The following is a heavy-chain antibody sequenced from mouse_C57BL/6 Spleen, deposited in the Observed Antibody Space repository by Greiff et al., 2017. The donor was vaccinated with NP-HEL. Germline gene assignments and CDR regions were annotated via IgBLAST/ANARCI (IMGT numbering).Heavy chain of an antibody. V-gene: IGHV5-17*01. J-gene: IGHJ4*01. CDR2: ISSGSSTI. Sequence: EVQLQQSGGGLVKPGGSLKLSCAASGFTFSDYGMHWVRQAPEKGLEWVAYISSGSSTIYYADTVKGRFTISRDNAKNTLFLQMTSLRSEDTAMYYCARKRSYAMDYWGQGTSVTVSS. CDR1: GFTFSDYG. CDR3: ARKRSYAMDY.